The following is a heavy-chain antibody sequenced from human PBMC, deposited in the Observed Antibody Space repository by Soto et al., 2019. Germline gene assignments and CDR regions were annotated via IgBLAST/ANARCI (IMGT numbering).Heavy chain of an antibody. J-gene: IGHJ4*02. D-gene: IGHD2-21*01. Sequence: ESGGGIVQPGGSLRVSCVASGFTFRNFVMSWVRQAPGKGLEWVSAIRGTGGETFYADSVEGRFTISRDNSKNTLYLQMNSLRDEDTALYFCAQDRGWGVVSPAHDYWGQGTLVTVSS. CDR2: IRGTGGET. V-gene: IGHV3-23*01. CDR3: AQDRGWGVVSPAHDY. CDR1: GFTFRNFV.